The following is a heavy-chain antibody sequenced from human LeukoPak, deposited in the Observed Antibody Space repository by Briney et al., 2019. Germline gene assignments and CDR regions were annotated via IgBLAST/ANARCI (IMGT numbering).Heavy chain of an antibody. CDR3: ARDPDIVAVVAAKAYYGMDV. CDR2: ISYDGSNK. V-gene: IGHV3-30*03. D-gene: IGHD2-15*01. Sequence: GGSLRLSCAASGFTFSSYSMNWVRQAPGKGLEWVAVISYDGSNKYYADSVKGRFTISRDNSKNTLYLQMNSLRAEDTAVYYCARDPDIVAVVAAKAYYGMDVWGQGTTVTVSS. J-gene: IGHJ6*02. CDR1: GFTFSSYS.